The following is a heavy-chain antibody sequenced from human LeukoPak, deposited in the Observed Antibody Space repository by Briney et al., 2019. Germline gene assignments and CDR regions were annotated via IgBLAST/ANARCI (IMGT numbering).Heavy chain of an antibody. J-gene: IGHJ4*02. D-gene: IGHD1-1*01. CDR2: IYYSGST. Sequence: PSETLSLTCSVSGGSISSSSYYWGWIRQPPGKGLEWIGNIYYSGSTYYNPSLKSRVTISVDTSKSQFSLKLSSVTAADTAVYYCARLERRRSFDYWGQGTLVTASS. CDR1: GGSISSSSYY. V-gene: IGHV4-39*01. CDR3: ARLERRRSFDY.